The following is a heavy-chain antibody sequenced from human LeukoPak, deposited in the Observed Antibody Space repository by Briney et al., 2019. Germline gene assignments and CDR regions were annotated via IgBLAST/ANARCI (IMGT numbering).Heavy chain of an antibody. CDR2: ISSSSSYI. D-gene: IGHD6-13*01. CDR3: ARVYGRYSSSWYSTGGWFDP. V-gene: IGHV3-21*01. J-gene: IGHJ5*02. Sequence: GGSLRLSCAASGFTFSSYSMNWVRQAPGKGLEWVSSISSSSSYIYYADSVKGRFTISRDNAKNSLYLQMNSLRAEDTAVYYCARVYGRYSSSWYSTGGWFDPWGQGTLVTVSS. CDR1: GFTFSSYS.